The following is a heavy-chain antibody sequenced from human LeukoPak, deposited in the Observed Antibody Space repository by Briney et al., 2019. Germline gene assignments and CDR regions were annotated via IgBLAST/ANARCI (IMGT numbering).Heavy chain of an antibody. J-gene: IGHJ4*02. V-gene: IGHV4-34*01. CDR1: GGSFSDYY. Sequence: SETLSLTCAVYGGSFSDYYWSWIRQPPGKGLEWIGEINHSGSTNYNPSLKSRITISVDTSKNQFSLKLSSVTAADTAMYYCARGPYYYDSSGYYYDYWGQGTLVTVSS. CDR2: INHSGST. D-gene: IGHD3-22*01. CDR3: ARGPYYYDSSGYYYDY.